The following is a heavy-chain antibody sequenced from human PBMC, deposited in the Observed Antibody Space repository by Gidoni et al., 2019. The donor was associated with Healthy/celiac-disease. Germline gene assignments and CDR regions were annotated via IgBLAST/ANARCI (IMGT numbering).Heavy chain of an antibody. CDR1: GYTFTRYY. CDR3: GRGLGVVAATLVDY. Sequence: QVQLVQSGAEVKTPGASVKVSCTSSGYTFTRYYMHWVRQAPGQGLEWMGIINPSGGSTSYAQKFQGRVTMTRDTSTSTVYMELSSLRSEDTAVYYCGRGLGVVAATLVDYWGQGTLVTVSS. V-gene: IGHV1-46*03. J-gene: IGHJ4*02. CDR2: INPSGGST. D-gene: IGHD2-15*01.